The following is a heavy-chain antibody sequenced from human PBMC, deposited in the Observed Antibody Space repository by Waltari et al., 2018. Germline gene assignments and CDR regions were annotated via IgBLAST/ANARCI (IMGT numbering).Heavy chain of an antibody. CDR1: GLRFSDYS. CDR2: IKQGGSEK. V-gene: IGHV3-7*01. Sequence: EVQLVESGGDLVQPGGSLRLSCAASGLRFSDYSMSWVRQAPGKGLEWVANIKQGGSEKNYVDSVKGRFTISRDNAESSLHLQMNSLRVEDTAVYYCVRDAWLGHWGQGTLVTVSS. CDR3: VRDAWLGH. J-gene: IGHJ5*02.